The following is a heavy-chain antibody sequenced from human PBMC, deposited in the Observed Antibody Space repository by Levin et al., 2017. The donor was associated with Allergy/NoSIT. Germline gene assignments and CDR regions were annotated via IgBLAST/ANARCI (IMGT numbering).Heavy chain of an antibody. CDR2: ISTYNGNT. J-gene: IGHJ6*02. D-gene: IGHD3-10*01. CDR1: GYTFTSYG. Sequence: ASVKVSCKASGYTFTSYGISWVRQAPGQGLEWMGWISTYNGNTNYAQKLQGRVTMTTDTSTSTAYMELRSLRSDDTAVYYCARVGGIVVRGTSYYYYGMDVWGQGTTVTVSS. CDR3: ARVGGIVVRGTSYYYYGMDV. V-gene: IGHV1-18*01.